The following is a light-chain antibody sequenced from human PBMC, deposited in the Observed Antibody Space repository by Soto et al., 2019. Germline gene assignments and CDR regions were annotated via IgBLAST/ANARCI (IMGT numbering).Light chain of an antibody. V-gene: IGKV2D-29*02. Sequence: DTVMHQSPLSLSVNLVPSASISCSSSQSLLHIAGQTHLFWYLQKPGQSPQLLIYEVSNRFSGVPDRFSGSGSGTDFTLTISRVEAEDVGLYYCLQSTHLPPTFGQGTRLEI. CDR3: LQSTHLPPT. J-gene: IGKJ5*01. CDR2: EVS. CDR1: QSLLHIAGQTH.